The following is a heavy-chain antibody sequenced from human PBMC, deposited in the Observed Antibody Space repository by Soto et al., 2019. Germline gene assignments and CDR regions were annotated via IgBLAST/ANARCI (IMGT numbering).Heavy chain of an antibody. Sequence: SGPTLVNPTQTLTLTCTFSGFSLSTYGVGVGWIRQPPGKALEWLALIYWDDDTRFSPSLNSRLAITKDTSKSQVVLTMTHMDPVDTATYYCAHRPGFSMAFDYWGPGSLVTVSS. D-gene: IGHD3-10*01. CDR1: GFSLSTYGVG. CDR3: AHRPGFSMAFDY. J-gene: IGHJ4*02. CDR2: IYWDDDT. V-gene: IGHV2-5*02.